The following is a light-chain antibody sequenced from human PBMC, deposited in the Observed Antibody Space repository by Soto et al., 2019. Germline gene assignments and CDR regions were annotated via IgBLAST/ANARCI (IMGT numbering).Light chain of an antibody. CDR1: QSVNNNY. CDR3: QQHSNWPLT. CDR2: DTS. Sequence: EIVLMQSPGTLSLSPGEGATLSCRASQSVNNNYLAWYQQRPGQAPTVLIFDTSRRATGVPDRFSGSGSGTDFTLRISRVEPDDFAVYYCQQHSNWPLTFGGGTKVEIK. V-gene: IGKV3D-20*02. J-gene: IGKJ4*01.